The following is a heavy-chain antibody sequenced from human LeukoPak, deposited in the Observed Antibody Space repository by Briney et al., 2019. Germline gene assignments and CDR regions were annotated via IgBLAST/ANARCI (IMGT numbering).Heavy chain of an antibody. D-gene: IGHD6-19*01. CDR2: ISGSSGST. V-gene: IGHV3-23*01. CDR1: GFTFSYYG. Sequence: GGSLRLSCAASGFTFSYYGMTWVRQAPGKGLEWVSAISGSSGSTYYADSVKGRFTISRDNSKRPLYLQMKSLRAEAPPVYYCAKRGGSGWAKEYYFDYWGQGTLVTVSS. CDR3: AKRGGSGWAKEYYFDY. J-gene: IGHJ4*02.